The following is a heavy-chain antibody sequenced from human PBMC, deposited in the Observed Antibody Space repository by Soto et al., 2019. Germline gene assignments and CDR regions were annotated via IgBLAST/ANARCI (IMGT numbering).Heavy chain of an antibody. CDR2: ISSSGSTI. CDR3: ARVYGRDYYYGMDV. Sequence: PVGSLRLSCAASGFTFSSYEMNWVRQAPGKGLEWVSYISSSGSTIYYADSVKGRFTIPRDNAKNSLYLQMNSLRAEDTAVYYCARVYGRDYYYGMDVWGQGTTVTVSS. J-gene: IGHJ6*02. D-gene: IGHD4-17*01. CDR1: GFTFSSYE. V-gene: IGHV3-48*03.